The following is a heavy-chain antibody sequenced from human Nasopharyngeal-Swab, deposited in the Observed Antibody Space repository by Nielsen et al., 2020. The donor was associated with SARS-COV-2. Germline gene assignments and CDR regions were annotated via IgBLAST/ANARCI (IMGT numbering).Heavy chain of an antibody. V-gene: IGHV3-30-3*01. CDR2: ISYAGRNK. CDR1: VFTFSSSA. Sequence: GESLKISCAASVFTFSSSAMHWVRQAPGKGLEWVAVISYAGRNKYYANSVKGRFSISRDNSRNTLYLHMNSLTTYDTGIFYCATEGGSTDFNYWGQGTLVTVSS. J-gene: IGHJ4*02. D-gene: IGHD3-16*01. CDR3: ATEGGSTDFNY.